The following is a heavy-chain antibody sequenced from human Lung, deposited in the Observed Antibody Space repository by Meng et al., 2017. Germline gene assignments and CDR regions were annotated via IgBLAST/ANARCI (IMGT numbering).Heavy chain of an antibody. V-gene: IGHV4-4*02. J-gene: IGHJ4*02. CDR3: ARDDSGYADFDS. Sequence: QVQLQESGPGLVKHSGTLSPTCAVSGGSISSNNWWSLVRQTPGRGLEWIGEVYHSGSTNYNPSLKSRVIISVNNSKNQFSLKLTSVTAADTAVYYCARDDSGYADFDSWGQGTLVTVSS. D-gene: IGHD3-22*01. CDR2: VYHSGST. CDR1: GGSISSNNW.